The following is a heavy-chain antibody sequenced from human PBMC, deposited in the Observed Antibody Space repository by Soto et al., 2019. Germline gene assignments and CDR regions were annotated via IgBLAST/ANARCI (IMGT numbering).Heavy chain of an antibody. Sequence: SLRLSCEASGFIFTNFWMHWVRQVPGKGLVWVSRIDTSGSSTSYADSVKGRFTISRDNAKNTVSLQMNSLRAEDTGVYYCAKDSWYFDLWSQGSLVTVSS. CDR1: GFIFTNFW. D-gene: IGHD6-13*01. V-gene: IGHV3-74*01. CDR2: IDTSGSST. J-gene: IGHJ4*02. CDR3: AKDSWYFDL.